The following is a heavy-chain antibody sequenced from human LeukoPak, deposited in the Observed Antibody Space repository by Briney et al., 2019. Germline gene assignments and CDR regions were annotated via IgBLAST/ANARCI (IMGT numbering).Heavy chain of an antibody. V-gene: IGHV3-7*03. CDR2: IKQDGSEK. CDR3: ARGGGGYVGFDY. CDR1: GFTFSSYW. J-gene: IGHJ4*02. Sequence: GGPLRLSGEASGFTFSSYWMSWVGEHPGKGLERVANIKQDGSEKYYVDSVKGRFTISRDNAKNSLYLQMNSLRAEDTAVYHCARGGGGYVGFDYWGQGTLVTVSS. D-gene: IGHD5-12*01.